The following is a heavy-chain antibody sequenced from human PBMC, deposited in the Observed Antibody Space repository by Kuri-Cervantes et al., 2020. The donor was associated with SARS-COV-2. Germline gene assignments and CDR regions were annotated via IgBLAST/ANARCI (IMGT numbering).Heavy chain of an antibody. Sequence: SETLSLTCAVYGGSFSGYYWSWIRQPPGKGLEWIGEINHSGSTNYNPSLKSRVTISVDTSKNQFSLKLSSVTAADTAVYYCARGLGVSPHYYYYYYMDVWGKGTTVTVSS. V-gene: IGHV4-34*01. CDR2: INHSGST. CDR1: GGSFSGYY. J-gene: IGHJ6*03. D-gene: IGHD6-6*01. CDR3: ARGLGVSPHYYYYYYMDV.